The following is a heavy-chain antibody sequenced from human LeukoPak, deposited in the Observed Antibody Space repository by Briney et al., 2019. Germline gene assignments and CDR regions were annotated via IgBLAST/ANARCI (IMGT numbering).Heavy chain of an antibody. CDR1: GGSFCGYY. J-gene: IGHJ4*02. V-gene: IGHV4-34*01. CDR3: ARDSNYVRY. D-gene: IGHD4-11*01. CDR2: INHSGST. Sequence: SETLSLTCAVYGGSFCGYYWSWIRQPPGKGLEWIGEINHSGSTNYNPSLKSRVTISVDTSKNQFSLKLSSVTAADTAVYYCARDSNYVRYWGQGTLVTVSS.